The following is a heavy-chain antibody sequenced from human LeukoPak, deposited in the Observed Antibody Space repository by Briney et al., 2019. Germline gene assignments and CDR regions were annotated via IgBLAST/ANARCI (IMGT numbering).Heavy chain of an antibody. CDR1: GFTLSSYW. CDR2: IKQDGSEK. J-gene: IGHJ4*02. V-gene: IGHV3-7*01. Sequence: GGSLRLSCAASGFTLSSYWMSWVRQAPGKGLEWVANIKQDGSEKYYVDSVKGRFAISRDNAKNSLYLQMNILRAEDTAVYYCARDGDVSGYSDWGQGTLVTVSS. CDR3: ARDGDVSGYSD. D-gene: IGHD3-22*01.